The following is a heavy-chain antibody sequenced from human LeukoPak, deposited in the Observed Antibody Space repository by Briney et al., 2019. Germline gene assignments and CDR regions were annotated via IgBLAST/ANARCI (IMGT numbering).Heavy chain of an antibody. CDR2: IIPIFGTA. V-gene: IGHV1-69*06. CDR3: ARDSVGQWLFPGLFDY. J-gene: IGHJ4*02. Sequence: GSSVKVSCKASGGTFSSDAISWVRQAPGQGLEWMGGIIPIFGTASYAQKFQGRVTITADKSTSAAYMELSSLRSEDTAVYYCARDSVGQWLFPGLFDYWGQGTLVTVSS. CDR1: GGTFSSDA. D-gene: IGHD6-19*01.